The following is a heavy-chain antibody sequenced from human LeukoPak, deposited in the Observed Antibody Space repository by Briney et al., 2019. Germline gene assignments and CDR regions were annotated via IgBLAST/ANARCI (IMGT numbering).Heavy chain of an antibody. CDR2: IYYSGST. V-gene: IGHV4-39*01. J-gene: IGHJ3*02. D-gene: IGHD3-16*01. CDR1: GGFISSSSYF. CDR3: CWGCSSARAFHI. Sequence: SETLSLTCTVSGGFISSSSYFCGWIRQPPGKGLEWIGTIYYSGSTYYNPSLKSRVTIAVDTSKNQFSLKLSSVTAADTAVYYCCWGCSSARAFHIWGQGTMVTVSS.